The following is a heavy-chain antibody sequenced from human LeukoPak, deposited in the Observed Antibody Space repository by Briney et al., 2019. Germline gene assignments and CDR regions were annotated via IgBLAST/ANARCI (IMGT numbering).Heavy chain of an antibody. CDR1: GLPIADFA. CDR3: ARAFDY. Sequence: GGSLRLSCVASGLPIADFAMHWVRQAPGKGLEWVSSISSSSSYIYYADSVKGRFTISRDNAKNSLYLQMNSLRAEDTAVYYCARAFDYWGQGTLVTVSS. CDR2: ISSSSSYI. V-gene: IGHV3-21*01. J-gene: IGHJ4*02.